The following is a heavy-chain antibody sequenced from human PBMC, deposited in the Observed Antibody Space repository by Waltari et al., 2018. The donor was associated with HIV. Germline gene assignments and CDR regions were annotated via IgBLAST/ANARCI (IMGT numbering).Heavy chain of an antibody. D-gene: IGHD2-15*01. CDR1: GGSIHSSSYY. Sequence: QLQLQESGPGLEKPSETLSLTCTVSGGSIHSSSYYWDWIRQPPGKGLEWIGSIYYSGSTYYNPSLKSRVTISIDTSENQFSLKMRSVTAADTAVYYCARRVAMGAFDIWGQGTMVTVSS. V-gene: IGHV4-39*07. CDR2: IYYSGST. CDR3: ARRVAMGAFDI. J-gene: IGHJ3*02.